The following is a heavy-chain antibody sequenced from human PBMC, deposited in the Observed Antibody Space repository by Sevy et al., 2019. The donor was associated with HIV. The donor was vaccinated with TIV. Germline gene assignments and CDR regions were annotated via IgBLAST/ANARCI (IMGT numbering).Heavy chain of an antibody. V-gene: IGHV4-34*01. CDR1: GGSFSNYY. Sequence: SETLSLTCAVYGGSFSNYYWSWIRQSPGKGLEWIGEINHSGSTNYSPSLKSRVTISVDTSKNQFSLKLSSVTAADTAVYYCARVDGYCSGDNCNVYFYYGMDVWGQGTTVTVSS. D-gene: IGHD2-15*01. J-gene: IGHJ6*02. CDR2: INHSGST. CDR3: ARVDGYCSGDNCNVYFYYGMDV.